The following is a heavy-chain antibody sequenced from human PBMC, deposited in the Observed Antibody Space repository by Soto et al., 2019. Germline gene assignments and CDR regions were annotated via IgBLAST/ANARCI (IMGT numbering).Heavy chain of an antibody. CDR3: GRLEGLATISYYFDF. CDR2: MYFRGNT. Sequence: SETLCVTCSVSGDSINSDKYYWGRLRQPPGKGLEWIGSMYFRGNTYYNPSLQTRVTISLDKSKSQFSLKLNSVTAADSAVYFCGRLEGLATISYYFDFWGQGALVTVSS. J-gene: IGHJ4*02. D-gene: IGHD3-9*01. V-gene: IGHV4-39*01. CDR1: GDSINSDKYY.